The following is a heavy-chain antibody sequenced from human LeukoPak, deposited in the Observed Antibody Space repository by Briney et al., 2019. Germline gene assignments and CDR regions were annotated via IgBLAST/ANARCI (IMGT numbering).Heavy chain of an antibody. CDR2: IYYSGST. CDR1: GGSISSGGYY. Sequence: SETLSLTCTVSGGSISSGGYYWSWTRQPPGKGLEWIGYIYYSGSTNYNPSLKSRVTISVYTSKNQFSLKLSSVTAADTAVYYCARGLPAARPGYYDSSGIPFDYWGQGTLVTVSS. D-gene: IGHD3-22*01. J-gene: IGHJ4*02. CDR3: ARGLPAARPGYYDSSGIPFDY. V-gene: IGHV4-61*08.